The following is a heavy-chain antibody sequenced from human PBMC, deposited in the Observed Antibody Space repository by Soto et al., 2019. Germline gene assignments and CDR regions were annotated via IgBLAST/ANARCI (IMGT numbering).Heavy chain of an antibody. Sequence: HPGGSLRLSCAASGFTFSSYAMSWVRQAPGKGLEWVSTISGSGISTYYADSVKGRFTISRDNSKDTLFLQMNSLRAEDTAVYYCAKDGRVAVARFDYWGQGTLVTVSS. CDR2: ISGSGIST. CDR3: AKDGRVAVARFDY. D-gene: IGHD6-19*01. V-gene: IGHV3-23*01. CDR1: GFTFSSYA. J-gene: IGHJ4*02.